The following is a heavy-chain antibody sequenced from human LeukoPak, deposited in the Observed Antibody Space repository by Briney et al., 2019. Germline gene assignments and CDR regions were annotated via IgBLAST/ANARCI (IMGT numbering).Heavy chain of an antibody. CDR3: AKDTITMVRGVSNWFDP. CDR2: ISGSGGST. CDR1: GFTFSSYA. D-gene: IGHD3-10*01. J-gene: IGHJ5*02. Sequence: GGSLRLSCAASGFTFSSYAMSWVRQAPGKGLEWVSAISGSGGSTYYADFVKGRFTISRDNSKNTLYLQMNSLRAEDTAVYYCAKDTITMVRGVSNWFDPWGQGTLVTVSS. V-gene: IGHV3-23*01.